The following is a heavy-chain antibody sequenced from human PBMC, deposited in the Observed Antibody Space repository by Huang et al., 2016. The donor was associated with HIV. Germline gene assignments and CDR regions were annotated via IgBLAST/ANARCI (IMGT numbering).Heavy chain of an antibody. CDR3: ARGYSSSWLYN. V-gene: IGHV3-48*01. J-gene: IGHJ4*02. D-gene: IGHD6-13*01. CDR2: ISETGSVI. CDR1: GFSFSSCN. Sequence: EEQLVESGGGLVQPGGSLSLSCAASGFSFSSCNMNWVRQAPGKGLEWMSYISETGSVITYADSVKGRFTVSRDNAKNSLYLQMDGLRAEDTAVYYCARGYSSSWLYNWGQGTLVTVSS.